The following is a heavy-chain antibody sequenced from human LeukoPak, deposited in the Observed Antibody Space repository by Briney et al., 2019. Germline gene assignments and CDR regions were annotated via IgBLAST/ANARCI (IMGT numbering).Heavy chain of an antibody. V-gene: IGHV1-69*10. Sequence: ASVKVSCKTTGGRFKSYGFSWVRQAPGQGLEWMGGINPNSGGTNYAQKFQGRVTITADKSTSTAYMELSSLRSEDTAVYYCARGWFGSLDYWGQGPLVTVSS. D-gene: IGHD3-10*01. CDR3: ARGWFGSLDY. J-gene: IGHJ4*02. CDR1: GGRFKSYG. CDR2: INPNSGGT.